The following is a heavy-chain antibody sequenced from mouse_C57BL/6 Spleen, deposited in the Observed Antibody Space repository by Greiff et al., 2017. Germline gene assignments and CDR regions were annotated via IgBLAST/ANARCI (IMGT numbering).Heavy chain of an antibody. Sequence: QVQLQQPGAELVKPGASVKLSCKASGYTFTSYWMHWVKQRPGQGLEWIGMIHPNSGSTNYNEKFKSKATLTVDKSSSTAYMQLSSLTSEDSAVYYCGAYPPITTVPYAMDYWGQGTSVTVSS. CDR3: GAYPPITTVPYAMDY. J-gene: IGHJ4*01. CDR2: IHPNSGST. V-gene: IGHV1-64*01. D-gene: IGHD1-1*01. CDR1: GYTFTSYW.